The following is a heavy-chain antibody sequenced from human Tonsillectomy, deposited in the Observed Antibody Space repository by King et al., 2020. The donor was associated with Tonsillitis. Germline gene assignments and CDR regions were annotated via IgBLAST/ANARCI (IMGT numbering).Heavy chain of an antibody. V-gene: IGHV4-4*07. Sequence: VQLQESGPGLVKPSETLSLTCTVSGGSISSFYWTWIRQPAGKGLEWIGRIYTSGSTNYNPSLNSRVTMSLDTSKNQLSLNLSSVTAADTAVYYCARDGAQWRKFDYWGQGTLVTVSS. CDR3: ARDGAQWRKFDY. CDR2: IYTSGST. D-gene: IGHD6-19*01. CDR1: GGSISSFY. J-gene: IGHJ4*02.